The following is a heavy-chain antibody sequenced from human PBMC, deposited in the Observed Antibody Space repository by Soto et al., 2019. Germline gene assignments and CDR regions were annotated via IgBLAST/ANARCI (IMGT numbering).Heavy chain of an antibody. J-gene: IGHJ4*02. CDR1: GFTVSDNY. CDR3: VTHGTLSELPGGY. D-gene: IGHD1-1*01. CDR2: IYSSGST. Sequence: GGSLRLSCAAFGFTVSDNYMSWVRQAPGKRLEWVSVIYSSGSTYYPDSVKGRFTISRDDSKHTLYLQMNSLKIEDTGVYYCVTHGTLSELPGGYWGQGTLVTVS. V-gene: IGHV3-66*01.